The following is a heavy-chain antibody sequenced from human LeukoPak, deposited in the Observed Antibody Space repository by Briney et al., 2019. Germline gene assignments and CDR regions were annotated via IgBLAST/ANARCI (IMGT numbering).Heavy chain of an antibody. CDR3: ANTPKMTGNDAFDI. CDR2: ISGSGGST. D-gene: IGHD3-9*01. J-gene: IGHJ3*02. CDR1: GFPFSSYA. Sequence: GGSLRLSCAASGFPFSSYAMSWVRQAPGKGLEWVSAISGSGGSTYYADSVKGRFTIPRDNSKNTLYLQMNSLRAEDTAVYYCANTPKMTGNDAFDIWGQGTMVTVSS. V-gene: IGHV3-23*01.